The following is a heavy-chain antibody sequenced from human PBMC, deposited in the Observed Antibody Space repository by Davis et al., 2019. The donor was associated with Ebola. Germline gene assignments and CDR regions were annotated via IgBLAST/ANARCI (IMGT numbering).Heavy chain of an antibody. CDR3: ARDHIAAAGTGDY. D-gene: IGHD6-13*01. V-gene: IGHV3-30-3*01. CDR1: GFTFSSYA. Sequence: GESLKISCAASGFTFSSYAMHWVRQAPGKGLEWVAVISYDGSNKYYADSVKGRFTISRDNSKNTLYLQMNSLRAEDTAVYYCARDHIAAAGTGDYWGQGTLVTVSS. CDR2: ISYDGSNK. J-gene: IGHJ4*02.